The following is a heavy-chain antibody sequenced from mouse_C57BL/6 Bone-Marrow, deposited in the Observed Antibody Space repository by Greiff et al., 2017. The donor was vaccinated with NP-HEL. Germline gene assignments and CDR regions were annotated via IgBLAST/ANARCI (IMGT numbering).Heavy chain of an antibody. CDR3: ARCYYGSSQGMDY. CDR2: IYPGDGDT. J-gene: IGHJ4*01. V-gene: IGHV1-82*01. CDR1: GYAFSSSW. Sequence: QVQLKESGPELVKPGASVKISCKASGYAFSSSWMNWVKQRPGKGLEWIGRIYPGDGDTNYNGKFKGKATLTAAQSSSTAYMQRSSLTSEDSAVYFCARCYYGSSQGMDYWGQGTSVTVSS. D-gene: IGHD1-1*01.